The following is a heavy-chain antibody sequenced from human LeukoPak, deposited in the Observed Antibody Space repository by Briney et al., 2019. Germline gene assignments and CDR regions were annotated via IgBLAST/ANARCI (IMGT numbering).Heavy chain of an antibody. D-gene: IGHD3-3*01. V-gene: IGHV4-59*01. CDR2: IYYSGST. J-gene: IGHJ3*02. Sequence: SETLSLTCTVSGGSISSYYWSWIRQPPGKGLEWSGYIYYSGSTNYNPSLKSRVTISVDTSKNQFSLKLSSVTAADTAVYYCARDRHLYYDFWSDPSLGAFDIWGQGTMVTVSS. CDR3: ARDRHLYYDFWSDPSLGAFDI. CDR1: GGSISSYY.